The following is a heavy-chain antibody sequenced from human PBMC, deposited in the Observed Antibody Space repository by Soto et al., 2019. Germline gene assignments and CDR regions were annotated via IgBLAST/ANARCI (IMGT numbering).Heavy chain of an antibody. J-gene: IGHJ4*02. CDR1: GFIFSSYW. D-gene: IGHD1-1*01. CDR3: ARDGWNWNDFDY. CDR2: IKQGGSEK. V-gene: IGHV3-7*01. Sequence: GGSLRLSCAASGFIFSSYWMTWVRQAPGKGLEWAANIKQGGSEKYYVDSVKGRFTISRDNAKNSLYLQMNSLRAEDTAVYYCARDGWNWNDFDYWGQGTLVTVSS.